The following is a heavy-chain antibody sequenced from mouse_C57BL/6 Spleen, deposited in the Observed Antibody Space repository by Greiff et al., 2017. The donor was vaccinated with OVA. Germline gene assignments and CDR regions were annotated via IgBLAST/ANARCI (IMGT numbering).Heavy chain of an antibody. V-gene: IGHV1-72*01. D-gene: IGHD1-1*01. CDR3: ATTVITTVGLNWYVDD. Sequence: QVQLQQPGAELVRPGASVKLSCKASGYTFTSYWMHWVKQRPGRGLEWIGRIDPNSGGTQYNEKFKSKATLTVDKSSSTAYMRPSSLSSEDSAVYYCATTVITTVGLNWYVDDWGTGTTVTVSS. CDR2: IDPNSGGT. J-gene: IGHJ1*03. CDR1: GYTFTSYW.